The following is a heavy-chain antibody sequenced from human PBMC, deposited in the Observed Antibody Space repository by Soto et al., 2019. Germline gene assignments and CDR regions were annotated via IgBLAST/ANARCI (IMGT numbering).Heavy chain of an antibody. Sequence: SETLSLTCRVAGGTISGSGSCWVSHRQPPGKGLEWVGSIYYSGSTNYNPSLKSRVTISVDTSKNQFSLKLSSVTAADTAVYYCARVIFGHSFLDAFDIWGQGTMVTVSS. CDR1: GGTISGSGSC. D-gene: IGHD3-3*01. CDR2: IYYSGST. CDR3: ARVIFGHSFLDAFDI. V-gene: IGHV4-39*07. J-gene: IGHJ3*02.